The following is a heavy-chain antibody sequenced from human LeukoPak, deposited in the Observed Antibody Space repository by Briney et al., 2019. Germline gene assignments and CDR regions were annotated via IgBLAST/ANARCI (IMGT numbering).Heavy chain of an antibody. Sequence: ASVKVSCKASGYTFTGYYMHWVRQAPGQGLEWMGRINPNSGGTNYAQKFQGRVTMTRHTSISTAYMELSRLRSDDMAVYYCARVTMVRGVSPLLYWGQGTLVTVSS. CDR3: ARVTMVRGVSPLLY. CDR2: INPNSGGT. D-gene: IGHD3-10*01. V-gene: IGHV1-2*06. CDR1: GYTFTGYY. J-gene: IGHJ4*02.